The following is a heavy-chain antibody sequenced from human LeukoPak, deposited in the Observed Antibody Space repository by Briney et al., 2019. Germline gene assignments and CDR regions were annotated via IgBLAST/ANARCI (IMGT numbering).Heavy chain of an antibody. V-gene: IGHV4-4*02. CDR1: GGSISSTNW. CDR2: ISLSGLT. Sequence: PSGTLSLTCGVSGGSISSTNWWRWVRQPPGQGLEWIGEISLSGLTNYNPSLNSRVTVSLDKSKNQFSLKLTSVTAADTAVYYCARDFGFGSAWGQGALVTVSS. D-gene: IGHD6-19*01. J-gene: IGHJ5*02. CDR3: ARDFGFGSA.